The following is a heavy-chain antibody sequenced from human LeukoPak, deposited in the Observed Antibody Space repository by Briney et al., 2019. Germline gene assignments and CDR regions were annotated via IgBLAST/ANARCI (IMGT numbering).Heavy chain of an antibody. CDR2: IYTSGST. J-gene: IGHJ3*02. D-gene: IGHD3-10*01. Sequence: PSETLSLTCTVSGGSISSYYWSWIRQPAGKGLEWIGRIYTSGSTNYNPSLKSRVTISVDTSKNQFSLKLNSVTAADTAVYYCAKSNGYGLVDIWGQGTMVTVSS. V-gene: IGHV4-4*07. CDR1: GGSISSYY. CDR3: AKSNGYGLVDI.